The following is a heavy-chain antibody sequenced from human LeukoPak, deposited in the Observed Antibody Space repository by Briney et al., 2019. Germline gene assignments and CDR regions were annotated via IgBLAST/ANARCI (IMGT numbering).Heavy chain of an antibody. CDR3: ARRYRGDSSNWDWFDP. CDR1: GGSISTHY. J-gene: IGHJ5*02. V-gene: IGHV4-59*11. D-gene: IGHD3-22*01. CDR2: INYREYT. Sequence: SETLSLTCTVSGGSISTHYSSWIRQPPGKGLEWIGYINYREYTNYNPSLKSRVAISVDMSKNQFSLKLTSVTAADTAVYYCARRYRGDSSNWDWFDPWGQGTLVTVSS.